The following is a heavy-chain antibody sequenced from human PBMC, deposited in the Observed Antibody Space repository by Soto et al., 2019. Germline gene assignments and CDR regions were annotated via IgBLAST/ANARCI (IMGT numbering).Heavy chain of an antibody. Sequence: GGPLRLSCAASGFTFSSYSMNWVRQAPGKGLEWVSYISSSSSTIYYADSVKGRFTISRDNAKNSLYLQMNSLRDEDTAVYYCARDDYYGTSDAFDIWGQGTMVTVSS. CDR1: GFTFSSYS. CDR3: ARDDYYGTSDAFDI. V-gene: IGHV3-48*02. J-gene: IGHJ3*02. D-gene: IGHD3-10*01. CDR2: ISSSSSTI.